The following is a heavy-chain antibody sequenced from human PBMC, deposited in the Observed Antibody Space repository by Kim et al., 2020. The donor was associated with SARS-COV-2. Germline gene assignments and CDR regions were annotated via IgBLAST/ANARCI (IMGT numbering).Heavy chain of an antibody. Sequence: SGPTLVNPTQTLTLTCTFSGFSLSTSGVGVGWIRQPPGKALEWLGVIYWDDDKRYSSSLQSRLTITKHTSKNQVVLTMTNMDPVDTVTYYCAHRPDYYDNSGWTNWFDPWGQGTLVTVSS. CDR3: AHRPDYYDNSGWTNWFDP. D-gene: IGHD3-22*01. CDR1: GFSLSTSGVG. CDR2: IYWDDDK. V-gene: IGHV2-5*02. J-gene: IGHJ5*02.